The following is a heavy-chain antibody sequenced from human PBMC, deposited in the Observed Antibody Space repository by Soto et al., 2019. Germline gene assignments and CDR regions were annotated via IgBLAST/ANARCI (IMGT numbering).Heavy chain of an antibody. CDR2: INRSGST. D-gene: IGHD3-10*01. CDR1: GGSFSGYY. V-gene: IGHV4-34*01. J-gene: IGHJ5*02. Sequence: SETLSLTCAVYGGSFSGYYCGWIRQPPGKGLEWIGEINRSGSTNYNSSLKSRVTISVDTSKNQFSLKLSSVTAADTAVYYCARPGPLTMRRGARGWFVPWSQGTRVTVSS. CDR3: ARPGPLTMRRGARGWFVP.